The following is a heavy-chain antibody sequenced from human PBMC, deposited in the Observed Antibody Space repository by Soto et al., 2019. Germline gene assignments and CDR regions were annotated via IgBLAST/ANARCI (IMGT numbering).Heavy chain of an antibody. J-gene: IGHJ5*02. CDR3: ARPTSDIVVVPAVNWFDP. V-gene: IGHV4-59*08. Sequence: PSEPLRLTCSVSDGSISGYYWNWVRQPPGKGLEFIANMHDSGNTNYNPSLKSRVTISVDTSKNQFSLKLSSVTAADTAVYYCARPTSDIVVVPAVNWFDPWGQGTLVTVS. D-gene: IGHD2-2*01. CDR1: DGSISGYY. CDR2: MHDSGNT.